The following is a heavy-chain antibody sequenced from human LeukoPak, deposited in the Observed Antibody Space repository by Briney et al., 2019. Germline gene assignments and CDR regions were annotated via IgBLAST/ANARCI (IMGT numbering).Heavy chain of an antibody. CDR1: GFTFSSHW. Sequence: GGSLSLSCAASGFTFSSHWMHWVRQAPGKGLEWVAGISWNSGSRAYADSVKGRFTISRDNVKNSLYLQMNSLRAEDMALYYCAKGGYSNSPGYMDVWGKGTTVSISS. J-gene: IGHJ6*03. V-gene: IGHV3-9*03. D-gene: IGHD6-13*01. CDR2: ISWNSGSR. CDR3: AKGGYSNSPGYMDV.